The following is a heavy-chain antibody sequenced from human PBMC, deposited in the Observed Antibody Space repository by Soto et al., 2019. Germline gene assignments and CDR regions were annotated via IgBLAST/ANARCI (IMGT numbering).Heavy chain of an antibody. V-gene: IGHV1-18*01. J-gene: IGHJ4*02. D-gene: IGHD3-3*01. CDR3: ARDITISDY. CDR1: GYTFTSYG. Sequence: GGSMEVSCKASGYTFTSYGISWVRKAPGQGLEWMGWISAYNGNTNYAQKLQGRVTMTTDTSTSTAYMELRSLRFDDTAVYYCARDITISDYWGKGTLVTVSS. CDR2: ISAYNGNT.